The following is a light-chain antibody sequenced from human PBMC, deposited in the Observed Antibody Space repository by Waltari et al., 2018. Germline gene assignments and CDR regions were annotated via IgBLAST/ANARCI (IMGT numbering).Light chain of an antibody. V-gene: IGKV1-13*02. CDR3: QQFISYPRT. CDR2: DAS. Sequence: IQLTQSPSSLSASLGDRVTITCRASQGINTALAWYQQKPGKAPNLLIYDASNLESGVPARFSGSGSGTDSSLTISSLQPEDFATYYCQQFISYPRTFGGGTKVEIK. CDR1: QGINTA. J-gene: IGKJ4*01.